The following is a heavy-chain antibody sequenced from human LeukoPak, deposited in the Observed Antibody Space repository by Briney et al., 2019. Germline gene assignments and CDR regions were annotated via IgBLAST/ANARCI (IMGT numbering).Heavy chain of an antibody. CDR3: AKVRVYGDYAFNV. Sequence: PGGSLRLSCAASGFTFSSHGMSWVRQAPGKGLEWVSAISTNSGNRFYADSVKGRFTISRDNSKNMLYLQMNSLRAEDMAVYYCAKVRVYGDYAFNVWGQGTMVTVSS. V-gene: IGHV3-23*01. J-gene: IGHJ3*01. CDR2: ISTNSGNR. D-gene: IGHD4-17*01. CDR1: GFTFSSHG.